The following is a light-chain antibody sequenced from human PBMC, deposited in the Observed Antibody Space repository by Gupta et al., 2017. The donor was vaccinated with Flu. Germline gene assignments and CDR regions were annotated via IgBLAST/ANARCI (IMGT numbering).Light chain of an antibody. CDR3: QQSNRIPFT. V-gene: IGKV1-12*02. Sequence: DIRMSPSPSSVSAFVGDRVTIVCRASQSIGRRLDWFQLKPGMAPKLLVSGVSNLQSGVSSSFNGSGSGTEFTLTISSLQPEDSATYYCQQSNRIPFTFGQGTRVESK. J-gene: IGKJ5*01. CDR1: QSIGRR. CDR2: GVS.